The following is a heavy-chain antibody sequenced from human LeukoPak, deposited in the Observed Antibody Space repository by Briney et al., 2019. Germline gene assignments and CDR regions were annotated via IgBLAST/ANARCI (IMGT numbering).Heavy chain of an antibody. J-gene: IGHJ4*02. CDR3: ARFKYSSSDFDY. V-gene: IGHV3-48*03. D-gene: IGHD6-6*01. CDR1: GFSFSNYE. CDR2: ISSGGGTI. Sequence: PGGSLRLSCAASGFSFSNYEMNWVRQAPGKGLEGVSYISSGGGTIYYADSVKGRFTISRDNAKNSLYLQMNSLRAEDTAVYYCARFKYSSSDFDYWGQGTLVTVSS.